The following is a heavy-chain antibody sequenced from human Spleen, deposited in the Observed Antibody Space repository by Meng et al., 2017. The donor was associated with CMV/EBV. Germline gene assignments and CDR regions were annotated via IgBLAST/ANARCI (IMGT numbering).Heavy chain of an antibody. J-gene: IGHJ3*02. CDR2: IIPAVGVT. D-gene: IGHD2-15*01. CDR1: GGNFRSYS. V-gene: IGHV1-69*02. CDR3: AKVADGAFDI. Sequence: SVKVSCKASGGNFRSYSLSWLRQAPGQGPVWMGRIIPAVGVTNYAQKFQARIMITADKSTSKTYLELNSLRSEDTAVYYCAKVADGAFDIWGQGTTVT.